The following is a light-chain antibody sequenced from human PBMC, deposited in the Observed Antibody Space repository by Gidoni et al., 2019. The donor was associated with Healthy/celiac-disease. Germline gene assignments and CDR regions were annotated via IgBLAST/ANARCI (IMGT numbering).Light chain of an antibody. V-gene: IGLV1-51*01. CDR2: DNN. Sequence: QSVLTQPPSVSAAPGQKVTTSCSGSSSNIGNKYVSWYQQLPGTAPKLLIYDNNKPPSGSPDRFSGSKSGTSATLGITGLQTGDEADYYCGTWDSSLSAWVFGGGTKLTVL. CDR1: SSNIGNKY. CDR3: GTWDSSLSAWV. J-gene: IGLJ3*02.